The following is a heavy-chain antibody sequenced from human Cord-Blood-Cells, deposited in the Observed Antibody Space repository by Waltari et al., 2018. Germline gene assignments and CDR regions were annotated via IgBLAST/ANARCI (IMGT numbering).Heavy chain of an antibody. V-gene: IGHV1-2*01. J-gene: IGHJ5*02. CDR3: ASYCSSTSCINWFDP. Sequence: QVQLVQSGAEVKKPGASVKVSCKASGYTFTGYYMHWVRQAPGQGLEWMGVSNPNRDGTNYEQKFQGRVTSTRDTSISTAYMGLSRLRSDDTAVYYCASYCSSTSCINWFDPWGQGTLVTVSS. CDR2: SNPNRDGT. D-gene: IGHD2-2*01. CDR1: GYTFTGYY.